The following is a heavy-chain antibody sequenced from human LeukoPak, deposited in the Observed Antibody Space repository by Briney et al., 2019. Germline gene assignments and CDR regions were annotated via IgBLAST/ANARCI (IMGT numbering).Heavy chain of an antibody. J-gene: IGHJ6*02. V-gene: IGHV4-59*01. CDR2: IYYSGST. Sequence: SETLSLTCTVSGGSISSYYWSWIRQPPGKGLEWIGYIYYSGSTNYNPSLKSRVTISVDTSKNQFSLKLSSVTAADTAVYYCARVTMVRGVINYYYGMDVWGQGTTVTASS. CDR3: ARVTMVRGVINYYYGMDV. CDR1: GGSISSYY. D-gene: IGHD3-10*01.